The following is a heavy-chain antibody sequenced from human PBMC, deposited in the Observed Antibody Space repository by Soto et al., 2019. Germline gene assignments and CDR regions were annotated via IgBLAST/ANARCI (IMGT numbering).Heavy chain of an antibody. CDR2: INHSGST. Sequence: SETLSLTCAVYGGPFSDYSWDWNWIRQPPGKGLEWIGEINHSGSTSHNPSLKSRVTISVDTSKNQFSLKLSSVTAADTAVYYCARGRNTAMGTYYYYGMDVWGQGTTVTVSS. V-gene: IGHV4-34*01. D-gene: IGHD5-18*01. CDR3: ARGRNTAMGTYYYYGMDV. J-gene: IGHJ6*02. CDR1: GGPFSDYSWD.